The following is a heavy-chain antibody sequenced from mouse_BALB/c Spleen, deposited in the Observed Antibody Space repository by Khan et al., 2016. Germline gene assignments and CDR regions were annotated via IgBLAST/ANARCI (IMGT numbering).Heavy chain of an antibody. V-gene: IGHV5-6-4*01. CDR2: ISSGGSYT. J-gene: IGHJ3*01. CDR1: GFNFSSYT. D-gene: IGHD3-1*01. CDR3: TRDSSGGFAY. Sequence: EGERVESGGGLVKPGGSLKLSCAASGFNFSSYTMSWVRQTPEKRLEWVATISSGGSYTYYPDNMKGRFTISRDNAKNTLYLQMSSLKSEDTAMYYCTRDSSGGFAYWGQGTLVTVSA.